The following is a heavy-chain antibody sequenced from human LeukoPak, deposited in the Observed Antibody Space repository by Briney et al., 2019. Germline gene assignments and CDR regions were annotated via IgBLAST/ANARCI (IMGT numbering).Heavy chain of an antibody. V-gene: IGHV3-23*01. J-gene: IGHJ3*02. CDR1: GFTFSSYA. CDR2: ISGSGGST. D-gene: IGHD4-17*01. Sequence: GESLRLSCAASGFTFSSYAMSWVLQAPGKGQEWVSDISGSGGSTYYADSVKGRFTISRDNSKNTLYLHMNSLRAEDTAVYYCAKGGRSWAFDIWGQGTMVTVSS. CDR3: AKGGRSWAFDI.